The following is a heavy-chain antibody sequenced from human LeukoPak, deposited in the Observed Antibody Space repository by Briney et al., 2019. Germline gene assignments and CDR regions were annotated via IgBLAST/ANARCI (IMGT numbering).Heavy chain of an antibody. Sequence: SETLSLTCTVSGGSISSYYWSWIRQPAGKGLEWIGRIYTSGSTNYNPSLKSRVTISVDTSKNQFSLKLSSVTAADTAVYYCARGPVAAPDYDYWGQGTLVTVSS. J-gene: IGHJ4*02. CDR2: IYTSGST. D-gene: IGHD2-15*01. CDR1: GGSISSYY. CDR3: ARGPVAAPDYDY. V-gene: IGHV4-4*07.